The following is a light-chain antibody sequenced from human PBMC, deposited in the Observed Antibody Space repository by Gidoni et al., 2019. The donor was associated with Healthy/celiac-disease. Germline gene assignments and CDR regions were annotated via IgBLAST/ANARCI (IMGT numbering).Light chain of an antibody. CDR1: QGISNS. Sequence: DIQMTQSPSSLSASVGDRVTITCRASQGISNSLAWYQQKPGKAPKLLLYAASRLESGVPSRFSGSGSGTDYTLTISSLQPEDFATYYCQQYYSTRALTFXGXTKVEIK. J-gene: IGKJ4*01. CDR2: AAS. CDR3: QQYYSTRALT. V-gene: IGKV1-NL1*01.